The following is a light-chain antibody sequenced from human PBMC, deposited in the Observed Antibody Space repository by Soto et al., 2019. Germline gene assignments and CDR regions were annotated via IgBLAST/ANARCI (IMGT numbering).Light chain of an antibody. CDR1: QSVRRNY. J-gene: IGKJ4*01. CDR3: QQYASSPLT. Sequence: EIVLTQSPGTLSLSSGERATLSCRASQSVRRNYLAWYQQKPGQAPRLLIYGASSRATGIPDRFGGSGSGTDFTRTISSLEPEDFAVYYCQQYASSPLTFGGGTKVEIK. CDR2: GAS. V-gene: IGKV3-20*01.